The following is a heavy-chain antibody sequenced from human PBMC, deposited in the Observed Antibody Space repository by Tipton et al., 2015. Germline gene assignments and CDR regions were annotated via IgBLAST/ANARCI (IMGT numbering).Heavy chain of an antibody. CDR2: VSTSGST. Sequence: PGLVKPSEILSLTCTVSGGSISGSHWYWFRQPAGKGLEWIGGVSTSGSTNYNPSLKSRVTMSVDTSKNQFSLKLTSVTSADTAVYYCARGGNNWFDPWGQGTLVTASS. D-gene: IGHD2-15*01. CDR1: GGSISGSH. CDR3: ARGGNNWFDP. J-gene: IGHJ5*02. V-gene: IGHV4-4*07.